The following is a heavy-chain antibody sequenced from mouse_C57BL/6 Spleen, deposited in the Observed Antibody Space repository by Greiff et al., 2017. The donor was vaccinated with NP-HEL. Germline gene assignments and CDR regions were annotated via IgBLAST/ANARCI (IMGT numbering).Heavy chain of an antibody. V-gene: IGHV1-82*01. CDR1: GYAFSSSW. J-gene: IGHJ3*01. CDR3: ARLDYSNSWFAY. CDR2: IYPGDGDT. Sequence: QVQLQQSGPELVKPGASVKISCKASGYAFSSSWMNWVKQRPGKGLEWIGRIYPGDGDTNYNGKFKGKATLTADKSSSTAYMQLSSLTSVDSAVYFCARLDYSNSWFAYWGQGTLVTVSA. D-gene: IGHD2-5*01.